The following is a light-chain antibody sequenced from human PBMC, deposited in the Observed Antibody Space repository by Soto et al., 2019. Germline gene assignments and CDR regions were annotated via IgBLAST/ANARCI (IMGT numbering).Light chain of an antibody. Sequence: EIVLTQSPGTLSLSPGERATLSCRASQSVSSNYLAWYQQKPGQAPRLLIYGASSRATGISDKFSGSGSGTDFTLTISRLEPEDFAVYYCQQYDSSPWPFGQGTKVEIK. J-gene: IGKJ1*01. CDR3: QQYDSSPWP. CDR2: GAS. CDR1: QSVSSNY. V-gene: IGKV3-20*01.